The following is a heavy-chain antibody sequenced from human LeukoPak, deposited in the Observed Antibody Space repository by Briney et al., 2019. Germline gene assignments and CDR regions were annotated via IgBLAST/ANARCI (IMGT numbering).Heavy chain of an antibody. J-gene: IGHJ4*02. V-gene: IGHV3-23*01. CDR1: GFAFSSYA. CDR3: AKTPVATIRYFDY. D-gene: IGHD5-12*01. CDR2: ISGSGGST. Sequence: GGSLRLSCAASGFAFSSYAMSWVRQAPGKGLEWVSSISGSGGSTYYADSVKGRFTISRDNSKNTLYLQMNSLRAEDTAVYYCAKTPVATIRYFDYWGQGTLVTVSS.